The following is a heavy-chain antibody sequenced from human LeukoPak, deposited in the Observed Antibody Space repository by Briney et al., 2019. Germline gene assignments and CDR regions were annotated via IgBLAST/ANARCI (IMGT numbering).Heavy chain of an antibody. Sequence: GGSLRLSCASSGFTFGTYGMNWVRQAPGKGLEWVSYISSSGRTIYYADSVKGRFTISRDDAKNSLYLQMSSLRVEDTAVYYCATSPNYFDYWGQGTLVTVSS. CDR1: GFTFGTYG. V-gene: IGHV3-48*03. J-gene: IGHJ4*02. CDR2: ISSSGRTI. CDR3: ATSPNYFDY.